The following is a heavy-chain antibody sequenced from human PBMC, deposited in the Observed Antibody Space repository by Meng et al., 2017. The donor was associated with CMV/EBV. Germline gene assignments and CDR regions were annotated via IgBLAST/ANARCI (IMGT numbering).Heavy chain of an antibody. Sequence: LNDSRPVLVTPSQPLSLVCTVSGGSISCGDYYWSWIRQPPGKGLEWVGYIYYSRRTYYNPSLKSRVTISVDTSKNQLALKLSSVTAADTAVYYCAREGDNPFDYWGQGTLVTVSS. CDR1: GGSISCGDYY. J-gene: IGHJ4*02. CDR3: AREGDNPFDY. D-gene: IGHD2-21*02. CDR2: IYYSRRT. V-gene: IGHV4-30-4*08.